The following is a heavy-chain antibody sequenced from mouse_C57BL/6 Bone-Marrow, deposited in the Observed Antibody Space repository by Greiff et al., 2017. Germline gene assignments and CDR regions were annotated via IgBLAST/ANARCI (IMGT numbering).Heavy chain of an antibody. CDR2: IRNKANGYTT. V-gene: IGHV7-3*01. Sequence: EVQGVESGGGLVQPGGSLSLSCAASGFTFTDYYMSWVRQPPGKALEWLGFIRNKANGYTTEYSASVKGRFTISRDNSQSILYLQMNALRAHDSATYYCARYFRGYFDYWGQGTTLTVSS. CDR1: GFTFTDYY. J-gene: IGHJ2*01. CDR3: ARYFRGYFDY.